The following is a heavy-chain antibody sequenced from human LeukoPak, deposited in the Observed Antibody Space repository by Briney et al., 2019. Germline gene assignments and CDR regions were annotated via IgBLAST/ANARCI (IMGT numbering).Heavy chain of an antibody. CDR2: ISAGGGAT. D-gene: IGHD6-13*01. V-gene: IGHV3-23*01. CDR3: AKDRQQLANFDC. Sequence: PGGSLRLSCEASGFTFSSYAMSWVRQAPGEGLERGSGISAGGGATYSADSVKGRFSISRNNSKNTLYLHMSSLRAEDTAIYYCAKDRQQLANFDCWGQGALVTVSS. CDR1: GFTFSSYA. J-gene: IGHJ4*02.